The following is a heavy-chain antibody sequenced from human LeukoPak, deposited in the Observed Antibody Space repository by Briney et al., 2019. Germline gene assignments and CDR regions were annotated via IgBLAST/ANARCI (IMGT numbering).Heavy chain of an antibody. CDR3: ATGHKWLQDDFGS. V-gene: IGHV1-69*06. D-gene: IGHD5-24*01. Sequence: SVKVSCKASGYTFTGYYMHWVRQAPGHGLEWMGGIIPIFGTTNYAQKFQGRVTITADKSTSTAYMELSSLRSEDTAVYYCATGHKWLQDDFGSWGQGTLVTVSS. CDR2: IIPIFGTT. CDR1: GYTFTGYY. J-gene: IGHJ4*02.